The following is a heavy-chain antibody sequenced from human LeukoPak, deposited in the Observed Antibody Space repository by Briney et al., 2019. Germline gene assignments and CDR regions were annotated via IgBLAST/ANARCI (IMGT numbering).Heavy chain of an antibody. CDR2: IVPSGST. D-gene: IGHD6-13*01. V-gene: IGHV4-4*07. J-gene: IGHJ4*02. Sequence: SETLSLTCTVSGASIRNYYWSWIRQPAGKGVVWIGRIVPSGSTNYNPSLKSRVTMSVDTSKNQFSLKLNSVTAADTAVYYCAKEGAAPGPDFDYWGQGTLVIVSS. CDR3: AKEGAAPGPDFDY. CDR1: GASIRNYY.